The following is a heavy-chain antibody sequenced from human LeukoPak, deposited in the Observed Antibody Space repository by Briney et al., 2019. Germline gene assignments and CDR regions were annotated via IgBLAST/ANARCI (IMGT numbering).Heavy chain of an antibody. CDR2: IFSGGNT. V-gene: IGHV3-66*01. D-gene: IGHD1-26*01. J-gene: IGHJ6*03. CDR1: GFTVSSNY. CDR3: ARGPGGRYYYYYMDV. Sequence: GGSPRLSCAASGFTVSSNYMSWVRQAPGKGLEWVSVIFSGGNTFYADSVKGRFTISRDNSKNTLHLQMNSLRVEDTAVYYCARGPGGRYYYYYMDVWGKGTTVTVSS.